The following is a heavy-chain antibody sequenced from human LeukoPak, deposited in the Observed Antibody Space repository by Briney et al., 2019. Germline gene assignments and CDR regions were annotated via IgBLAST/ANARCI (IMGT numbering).Heavy chain of an antibody. D-gene: IGHD2-2*01. CDR2: IYYSGST. J-gene: IGHJ4*02. V-gene: IGHV4-39*01. CDR3: ARRPMFVVVPAAMGGLDY. CDR1: GGSISSSSYY. Sequence: SETLSLTCTVSGGSISSSSYYWGWIRQPPGKGLEWIGSIYYSGSTYYNPSLKSRVTISVDTSKNQFSLKLSSVTAADTAVYYCARRPMFVVVPAAMGGLDYWGQGTLVTVSS.